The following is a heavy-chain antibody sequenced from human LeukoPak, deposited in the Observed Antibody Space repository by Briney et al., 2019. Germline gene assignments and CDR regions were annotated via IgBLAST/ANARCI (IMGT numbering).Heavy chain of an antibody. CDR2: IKQDGSEK. D-gene: IGHD1-26*01. CDR1: GFTFSRYW. V-gene: IGHV3-7*01. Sequence: PGGSLRLSCAASGFTFSRYWMSWVRQAPGKGLEWVANIKQDGSEKNYVDSVKGRFTISRDNAKNSLYLQMNSLRAEDTAVYYCARSLGGAYDYWGQGTLVTVSS. J-gene: IGHJ4*02. CDR3: ARSLGGAYDY.